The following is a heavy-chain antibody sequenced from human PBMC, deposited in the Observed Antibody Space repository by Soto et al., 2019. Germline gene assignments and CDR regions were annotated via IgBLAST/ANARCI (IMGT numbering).Heavy chain of an antibody. CDR1: GFTFSSYA. Sequence: GGSLRLSCAASGFTFSSYAMSWVRQAPGKGLEWVSAISGSGGSTYYADSVKGRFTISRDNSKNTLYLQMNSLRAEDTAVYYCAKDYYDFPRHYMDVWGKGTTVTVSS. CDR3: AKDYYDFPRHYMDV. V-gene: IGHV3-23*01. CDR2: ISGSGGST. J-gene: IGHJ6*03. D-gene: IGHD3-3*01.